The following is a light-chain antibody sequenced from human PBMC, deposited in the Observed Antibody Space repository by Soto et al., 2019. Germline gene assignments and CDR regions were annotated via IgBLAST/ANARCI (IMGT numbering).Light chain of an antibody. CDR1: SSNIGAGYD. V-gene: IGLV1-40*01. J-gene: IGLJ1*01. CDR3: QSYDSSLSVV. Sequence: QSVLTQPPSVSGAPGQRVTISCTGSSSNIGAGYDVHWYQQLPETAPKLLIYGNSNRPSGVPDRFSGSKSGTSASLAITGLQAEDEADYYCQSYDSSLSVVFGTGTKLTVL. CDR2: GNS.